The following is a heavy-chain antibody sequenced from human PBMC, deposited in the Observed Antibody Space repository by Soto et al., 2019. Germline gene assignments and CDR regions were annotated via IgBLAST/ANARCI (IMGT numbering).Heavy chain of an antibody. V-gene: IGHV4-30-4*01. CDR1: GGSISSGDYY. CDR2: IYYSGRT. Sequence: SETLSLTCTVTGGSISSGDYYWSWIRQPPGKGLEWIGYIYYSGRTSYNPSLKSRVTISVDTSKNQFSLKLSSLTAADTAVYYWDRVNGPLTPYGYYDYWGQGTLVTVAS. CDR3: DRVNGPLTPYGYYDY. D-gene: IGHD4-17*01. J-gene: IGHJ4*02.